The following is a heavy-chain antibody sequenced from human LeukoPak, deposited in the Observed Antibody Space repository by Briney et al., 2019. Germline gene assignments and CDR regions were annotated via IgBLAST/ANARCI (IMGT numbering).Heavy chain of an antibody. D-gene: IGHD3-22*01. J-gene: IGHJ4*02. Sequence: KPGESLKISCKGSGYSFTSYWIGWVRQMPGKGLEWMGIIYPGDSDTRYSPSFQGQVTISADKSISTAYLQWSSLKASDTAIYYCARQGRYYYDSSGPFDYWGQGTLVTVSS. V-gene: IGHV5-51*01. CDR3: ARQGRYYYDSSGPFDY. CDR2: IYPGDSDT. CDR1: GYSFTSYW.